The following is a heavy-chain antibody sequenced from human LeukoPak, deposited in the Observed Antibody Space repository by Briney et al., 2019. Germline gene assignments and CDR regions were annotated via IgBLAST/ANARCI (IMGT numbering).Heavy chain of an antibody. D-gene: IGHD3-3*01. Sequence: SVKVSCKAPGGTFATYAINWVRQAPGQGLEWMGGIIPIFVTPNYAQQFHGRVTITTDESSSTSYLEVTSLRPDDTALYYCARGGISSGYHHMFDFWGQGTLVTVSS. V-gene: IGHV1-69*05. J-gene: IGHJ4*02. CDR1: GGTFATYA. CDR3: ARGGISSGYHHMFDF. CDR2: IIPIFVTP.